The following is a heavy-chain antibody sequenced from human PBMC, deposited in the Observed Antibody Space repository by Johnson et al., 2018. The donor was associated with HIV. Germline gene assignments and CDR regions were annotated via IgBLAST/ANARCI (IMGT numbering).Heavy chain of an antibody. V-gene: IGHV3-13*01. CDR1: GFTFRNYD. D-gene: IGHD1-26*01. J-gene: IGHJ3*02. CDR3: ARTRSGSFPHSDPFDT. Sequence: VQLVESGGGLVQPGGSLRLSFAASGFTFRNYDMHWVRQVTGKSLEWVSAIGTLRDTFYPDSVNVRFTISRDNAKNSLYLQMNSLTAGDTAVYYCARTRSGSFPHSDPFDTWGQGTMVTVSS. CDR2: IGTLRDT.